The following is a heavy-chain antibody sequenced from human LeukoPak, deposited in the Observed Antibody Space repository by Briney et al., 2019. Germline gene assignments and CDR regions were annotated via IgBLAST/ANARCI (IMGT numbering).Heavy chain of an antibody. CDR1: GYTFTGYY. Sequence: ASVKVSCKASGYTFTGYYMHWVRQAPGQGLEWMGWINPNSGGTNYAQKFQGRVTMTRDTSISTAYMELSRLRSDDTVVYYCARGLIAVADPIDYWGQGTLVTVSS. V-gene: IGHV1-2*02. D-gene: IGHD6-19*01. CDR3: ARGLIAVADPIDY. J-gene: IGHJ4*02. CDR2: INPNSGGT.